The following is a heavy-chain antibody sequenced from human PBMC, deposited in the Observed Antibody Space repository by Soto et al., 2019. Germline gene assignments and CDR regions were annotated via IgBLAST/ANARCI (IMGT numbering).Heavy chain of an antibody. J-gene: IGHJ4*02. CDR1: GFTFSTYW. CDR3: ASHPPRGDYNKYATTY. D-gene: IGHD4-4*01. V-gene: IGHV3-7*03. Sequence: GESLKISCAASGFTFSTYWMSWVRQVPGRGLEWVANIKEDGSEKYYVDSVKGRFTISRDNAKHSLYLQMNSLRADDTAIYYCASHPPRGDYNKYATTYWGQGTLVTVSS. CDR2: IKEDGSEK.